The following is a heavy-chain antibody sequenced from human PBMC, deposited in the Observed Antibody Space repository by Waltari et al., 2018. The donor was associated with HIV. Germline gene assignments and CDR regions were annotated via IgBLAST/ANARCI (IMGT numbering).Heavy chain of an antibody. J-gene: IGHJ4*02. CDR1: SFMLRDYY. D-gene: IGHD5-12*01. CDR3: ARSRHGGYNYPTYFDY. Sequence: QVHLWESGGCLVRPGGSLSLSCAASSFMLRDYYLRWTRQAPGKGLEWIYSINTGGSTTYYEDSVKGRFTISRDNAKNSLLLQMDNLRGDDAAVYYCARSRHGGYNYPTYFDYWGQGSLVTVSS. CDR2: INTGGSTT. V-gene: IGHV3-11*01.